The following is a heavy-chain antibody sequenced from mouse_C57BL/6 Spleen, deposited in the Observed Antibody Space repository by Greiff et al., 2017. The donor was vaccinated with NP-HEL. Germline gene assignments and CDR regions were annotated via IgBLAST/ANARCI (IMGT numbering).Heavy chain of an antibody. V-gene: IGHV7-3*01. CDR3: ARDSIYYYGSNYAMDY. CDR2: IRNKANGYTT. Sequence: EVNLVESGGGLVQPGGSLSLSCAASGFTFTDYYMSWVRQPPGKALEWLGFIRNKANGYTTEYSASVKGRFTISRDNSQSILYLQMNALRAEDSATYYCARDSIYYYGSNYAMDYWGQGTSVTVSS. J-gene: IGHJ4*01. CDR1: GFTFTDYY. D-gene: IGHD1-1*01.